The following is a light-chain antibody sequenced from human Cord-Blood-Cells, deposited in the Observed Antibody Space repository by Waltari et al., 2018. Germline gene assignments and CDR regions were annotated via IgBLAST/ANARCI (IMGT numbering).Light chain of an antibody. J-gene: IGKJ1*01. Sequence: EIVLTQSPGTLSLSPGERATLSCRASQSVSSSYLAWYQQKPGQAPRLLIYGASSRATGIPDRLSGSGSGTDFTLTISRLEPEEFAVYYCQQYGSSPTFGQGTKVEIK. CDR3: QQYGSSPT. CDR2: GAS. CDR1: QSVSSSY. V-gene: IGKV3-20*01.